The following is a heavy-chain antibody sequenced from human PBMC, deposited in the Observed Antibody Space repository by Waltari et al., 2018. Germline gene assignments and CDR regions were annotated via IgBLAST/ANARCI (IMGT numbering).Heavy chain of an antibody. D-gene: IGHD5-12*01. Sequence: EVQLVESGGGLVQPGGSLRLSCVASGFTFGSYEMNWVRQAPGKGLECVAYTSSSGGIRCYADSVKGRFTISRDNAKNSLYLQMNSLRAEDTAVYYCARAASGYDLTYWGQGTLVTVS. J-gene: IGHJ4*02. V-gene: IGHV3-48*03. CDR2: TSSSGGIR. CDR3: ARAASGYDLTY. CDR1: GFTFGSYE.